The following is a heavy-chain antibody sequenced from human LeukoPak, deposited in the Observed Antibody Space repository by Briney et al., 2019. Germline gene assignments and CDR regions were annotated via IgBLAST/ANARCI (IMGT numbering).Heavy chain of an antibody. CDR3: AKVSSGWHGDTNDY. CDR2: ISGSGGAT. D-gene: IGHD6-19*01. V-gene: IGHV3-23*01. CDR1: GFTFSSCA. J-gene: IGHJ4*02. Sequence: GGSLRLSCAASGFTFSSCAMNWVRQAPGKGLEWVSGISGSGGATYYADSVKGRFTISRDNSKNTLFLQMNSLRAEDTAVYYCAKVSSGWHGDTNDYWGQGTLVTVSS.